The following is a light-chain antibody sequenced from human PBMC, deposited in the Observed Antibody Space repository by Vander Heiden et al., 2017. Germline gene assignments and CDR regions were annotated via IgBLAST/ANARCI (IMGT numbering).Light chain of an antibody. V-gene: IGKV3-11*01. CDR2: DAS. J-gene: IGKJ4*01. CDR1: QSVSSY. Sequence: EIVLTQSPATLSLSPGERATLSCRASQSVSSYLAWYQQKPVQAPRLLIYDASNRATGIPARLSGTGSRTDFTLTIISLEPEDFAVYYSLQRTTWGLSFDCATKVGIK. CDR3: LQRTTWGLS.